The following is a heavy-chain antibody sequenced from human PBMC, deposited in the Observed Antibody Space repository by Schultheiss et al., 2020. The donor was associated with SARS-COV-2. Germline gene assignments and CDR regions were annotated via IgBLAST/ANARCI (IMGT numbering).Heavy chain of an antibody. Sequence: SETLSLTCTVSGGSISSGSYYWSWIRQPAGKGLEWIGRIYISGSTYYNPSLKSRVTISVDTSKNQFSLKLSSVTAADTAVYYCARLPYGDYGGFAVWGQGTTVTVSS. V-gene: IGHV4-61*02. CDR2: IYISGST. J-gene: IGHJ6*02. CDR1: GGSISSGSYY. D-gene: IGHD4-17*01. CDR3: ARLPYGDYGGFAV.